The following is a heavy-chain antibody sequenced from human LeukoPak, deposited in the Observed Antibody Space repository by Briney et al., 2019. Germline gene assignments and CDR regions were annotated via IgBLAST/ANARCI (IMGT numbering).Heavy chain of an antibody. CDR1: GYTFTGYY. J-gene: IGHJ4*02. D-gene: IGHD3-22*01. CDR3: ATDYYDISGSYY. V-gene: IGHV1-2*02. Sequence: ASVKVSCKASGYTFTGYYMHWVRQAPGQGLEWMGWINPNSGGTNYAQKFKDRVTMTRDTSITTAYMELSRLTSDDTAVYYCATDYYDISGSYYWGQGTLVTVSS. CDR2: INPNSGGT.